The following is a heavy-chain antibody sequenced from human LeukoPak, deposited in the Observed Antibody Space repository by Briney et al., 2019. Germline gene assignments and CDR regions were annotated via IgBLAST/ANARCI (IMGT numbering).Heavy chain of an antibody. D-gene: IGHD2-15*01. CDR2: VYYSGST. J-gene: IGHJ5*02. V-gene: IGHV4-59*11. Sequence: SETLSLTCTVSGGSISSHYWSWIRLPPGKGLEWIGYVYYSGSTNYNPSLKSRLTISLDTSKNQFSLKLSSVTAADTAVYYCARGYCSGGSCYWFDPWGQGTLVTVSS. CDR1: GGSISSHY. CDR3: ARGYCSGGSCYWFDP.